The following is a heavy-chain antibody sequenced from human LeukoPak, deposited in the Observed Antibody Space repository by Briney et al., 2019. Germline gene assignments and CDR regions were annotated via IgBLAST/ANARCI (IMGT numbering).Heavy chain of an antibody. D-gene: IGHD6-19*01. CDR1: GFTFSSYG. CDR3: AKDHSSGLPYDY. J-gene: IGHJ4*02. Sequence: GGSLRLSCAASGFTFSSYGMHWVRQAPGKGLEWVAVISYDGSNKYYADSVKGRFTISRDNSKNTLYLQMNSLRAEDTAVYYCAKDHSSGLPYDYWGQGTLVTISS. V-gene: IGHV3-30*18. CDR2: ISYDGSNK.